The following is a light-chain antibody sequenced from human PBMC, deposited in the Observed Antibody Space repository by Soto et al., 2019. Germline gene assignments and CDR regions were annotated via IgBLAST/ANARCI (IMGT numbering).Light chain of an antibody. CDR2: DVH. Sequence: QSVLTQPASVSGSPGQSITLSCTGTSSDVGGYNYVSWYQQHPGKAPKLMIYDVHNRPSGVSNRFSGSKSGNTASLTISGLQAEDEADYYCSSYTSSSLYVFGTGTKLTVL. J-gene: IGLJ1*01. CDR1: SSDVGGYNY. CDR3: SSYTSSSLYV. V-gene: IGLV2-14*01.